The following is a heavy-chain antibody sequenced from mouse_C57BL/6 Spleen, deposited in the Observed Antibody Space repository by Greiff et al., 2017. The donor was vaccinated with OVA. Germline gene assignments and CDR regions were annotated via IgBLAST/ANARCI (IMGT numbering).Heavy chain of an antibody. CDR3: ARAAYDYDPPWFAY. V-gene: IGHV1-55*01. CDR2: IYPGSGST. Sequence: QVQLQQPGAELVKPGASVKMSCKASGYTFTSYWITWVKQRPGQGLEWIGDIYPGSGSTNYTEKFKSKATLTVDTSSSTAYMQLSSLTSEDSAVYYCARAAYDYDPPWFAYWGQGTLVTVSA. D-gene: IGHD2-4*01. CDR1: GYTFTSYW. J-gene: IGHJ3*01.